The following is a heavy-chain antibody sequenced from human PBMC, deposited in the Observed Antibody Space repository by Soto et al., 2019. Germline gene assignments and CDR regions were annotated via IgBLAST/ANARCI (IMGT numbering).Heavy chain of an antibody. CDR2: IYYSGST. Sequence: SETLSLNCTVSGGSISSYYWSWIRQSPGKGLEWIGYIYYSGSTNYNPSLKSRVTISVDTSKNQFSLKLSSVTAADTAVYYCARDSCSGGSCYAPFDAFDIWGQGTMVTVSS. CDR1: GGSISSYY. CDR3: ARDSCSGGSCYAPFDAFDI. D-gene: IGHD2-15*01. V-gene: IGHV4-59*01. J-gene: IGHJ3*02.